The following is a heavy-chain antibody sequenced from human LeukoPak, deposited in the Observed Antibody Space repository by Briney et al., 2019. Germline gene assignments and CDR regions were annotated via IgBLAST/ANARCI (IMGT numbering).Heavy chain of an antibody. CDR1: GGSISSYY. CDR3: ATTIPTLQGMDV. J-gene: IGHJ6*02. CDR2: IYPSGST. D-gene: IGHD4-11*01. Sequence: NPSETLSLTCTVSGGSISSYYWSWIRQPAGKGLEWIGRIYPSGSTNYNPSLKSRVTMSVDTSKNQFSLKLSSVTAADTAVYYCATTIPTLQGMDVWGQGTTVTVSS. V-gene: IGHV4-4*07.